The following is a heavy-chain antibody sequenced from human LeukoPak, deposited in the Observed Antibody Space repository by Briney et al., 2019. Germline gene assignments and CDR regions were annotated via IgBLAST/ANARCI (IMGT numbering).Heavy chain of an antibody. CDR3: AREVYCSSTSCYYDSDY. CDR1: GYTLTSYG. D-gene: IGHD2-2*01. J-gene: IGHJ4*02. V-gene: IGHV1-18*01. Sequence: ASVKVSCKASGYTLTSYGISWVRQAPGQGLEWMGWISAYNGNTNYAQKLQGRVTMTTDTSTSTAYMELRSLRSDDTAVYYCAREVYCSSTSCYYDSDYWGQGTLVTVSS. CDR2: ISAYNGNT.